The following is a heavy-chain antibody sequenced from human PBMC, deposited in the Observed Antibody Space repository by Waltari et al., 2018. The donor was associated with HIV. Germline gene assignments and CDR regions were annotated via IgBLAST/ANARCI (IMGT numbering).Heavy chain of an antibody. Sequence: QVQLQESGPGLVKPSETLSLTCAVPGYSISSGYYWGWIRQPPGKGLEWIGSIYHSGSTYYNPSLKSRVTISVDTSKNQFSLKLSSVTAADTAVYYCARAILRYFDWLGDAFDIWGQGTMVTVSS. CDR3: ARAILRYFDWLGDAFDI. D-gene: IGHD3-9*01. J-gene: IGHJ3*02. CDR1: GYSISSGYY. CDR2: IYHSGST. V-gene: IGHV4-38-2*01.